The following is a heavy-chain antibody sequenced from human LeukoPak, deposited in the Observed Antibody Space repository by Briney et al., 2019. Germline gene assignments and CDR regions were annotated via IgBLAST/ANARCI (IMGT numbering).Heavy chain of an antibody. CDR3: ARGGAYYFRSDS. Sequence: SETLSLTCSVSGGSTSTHYWTWIRQPAGKGLEWIGRVYSGGTTNYNPSLKSRVTMSVDTSNHQFSLRLSPVTAADTAVYYCARGGAYYFRSDSWGQGILVTVSS. CDR2: VYSGGTT. J-gene: IGHJ4*02. D-gene: IGHD3-22*01. CDR1: GGSTSTHY. V-gene: IGHV4-4*07.